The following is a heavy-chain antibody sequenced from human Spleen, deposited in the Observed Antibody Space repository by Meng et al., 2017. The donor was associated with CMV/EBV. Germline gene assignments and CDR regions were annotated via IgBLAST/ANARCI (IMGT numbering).Heavy chain of an antibody. V-gene: IGHV3-30*04. Sequence: GESLKISCAGSGFTFSGYAMHWVRQAPGKGLEWVAVISYDGNNIHYADSVKGRFTISRDNSKNMLYLEMNSLRLEDRVVYYCAREYQYQLLQQGVDDYYYGMDVWGLGTTVTVSS. CDR2: ISYDGNNI. D-gene: IGHD2-2*01. CDR1: GFTFSGYA. CDR3: AREYQYQLLQQGVDDYYYGMDV. J-gene: IGHJ6*02.